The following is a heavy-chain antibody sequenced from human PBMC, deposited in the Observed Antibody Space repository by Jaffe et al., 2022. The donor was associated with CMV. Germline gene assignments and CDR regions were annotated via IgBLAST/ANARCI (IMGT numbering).Heavy chain of an antibody. D-gene: IGHD6-13*01. J-gene: IGHJ4*02. CDR2: INPSAGTT. CDR3: ARVGVPIGAVGRAHHFDY. Sequence: QVQLVQSGAEVKKPGASVKVSCKASGYTFTSYYVHWVRQAPGQGLDWMGIINPSAGTTSYAQKFQGRVTMTRDTSTSTVYMELSSLRSEDTALYYCARVGVPIGAVGRAHHFDYWGQGTLVTVSS. CDR1: GYTFTSYY. V-gene: IGHV1-46*01.